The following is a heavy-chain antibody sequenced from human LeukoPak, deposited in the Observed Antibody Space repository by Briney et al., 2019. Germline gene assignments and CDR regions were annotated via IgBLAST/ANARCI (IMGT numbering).Heavy chain of an antibody. D-gene: IGHD6-13*01. CDR2: IYPGDSDT. J-gene: IGHJ6*03. V-gene: IGHV5-51*01. CDR1: GYSFTSYW. CDR3: ARHGYSSSPDYYYYYYMDV. Sequence: GESLKISCKGSGYSFTSYWIGWVRQMPGKGLEWRGIIYPGDSDTRYSPSFQGQVTISADKSISTAYPQWSSLKASDTAMYYCARHGYSSSPDYYYYYYMDVWGKGTTVTVSS.